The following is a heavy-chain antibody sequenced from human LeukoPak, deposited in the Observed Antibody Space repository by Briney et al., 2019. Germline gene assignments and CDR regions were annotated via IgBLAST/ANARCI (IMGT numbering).Heavy chain of an antibody. CDR2: INPNSGGT. CDR1: GYTFTGYY. CDR3: ARGSRRYYDSSGYYCDFDY. D-gene: IGHD3-22*01. V-gene: IGHV1-2*02. Sequence: ASVKVSCKASGYTFTGYYMHWVRQAPGQGLEWMGWINPNSGGTNYAQKFQGRVTMTRDTSTSTVYMELSSLRSEDTAVYYCARGSRRYYDSSGYYCDFDYWGQGTLVTVSS. J-gene: IGHJ4*02.